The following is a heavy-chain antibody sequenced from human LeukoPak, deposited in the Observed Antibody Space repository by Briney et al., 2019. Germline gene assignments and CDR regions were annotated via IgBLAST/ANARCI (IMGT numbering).Heavy chain of an antibody. CDR1: GGSISSSSYY. CDR3: ARDRGPGGSPFHYYYYYGMDV. J-gene: IGHJ6*02. CDR2: IYYSGST. Sequence: PSETLSLTCTVSGGSISSSSYYWGWIRQPPGKGLEWIGSIYYSGSTYHNPSLKSRVTISVDTSKNQFSLKLSSVTAADTAVYYCARDRGPGGSPFHYYYYYGMDVWGQGTTVTVSS. V-gene: IGHV4-39*07. D-gene: IGHD3-10*01.